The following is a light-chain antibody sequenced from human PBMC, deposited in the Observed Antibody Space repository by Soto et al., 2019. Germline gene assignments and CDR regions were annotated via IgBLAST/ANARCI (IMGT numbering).Light chain of an antibody. J-gene: IGKJ1*01. CDR2: KAS. V-gene: IGKV1-5*03. CDR1: QSIGSW. Sequence: DIQMTQSPSNLSASVGDRVTIICRASQSIGSWLAWYQQKPGKAPKLLIYKASSLEGGVPSRFSGSGSGTEFTLTISSLQPDDFATYYCQQYNSYSQWTFGQGTKVEIK. CDR3: QQYNSYSQWT.